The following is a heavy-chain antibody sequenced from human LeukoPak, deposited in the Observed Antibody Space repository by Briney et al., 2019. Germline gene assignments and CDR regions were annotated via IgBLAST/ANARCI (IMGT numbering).Heavy chain of an antibody. CDR2: ISGSGGST. J-gene: IGHJ4*02. CDR3: AKDLHYGSADY. V-gene: IGHV3-23*01. D-gene: IGHD3-10*01. Sequence: GGTLRLSCAASGFTFSSYGMSWVRQAPGKGLEWVSAISGSGGSTYYADSVKGRFTISRDNAKNALYLQMNSLRAEDTAVYYCAKDLHYGSADYWGQGTLVTVSS. CDR1: GFTFSSYG.